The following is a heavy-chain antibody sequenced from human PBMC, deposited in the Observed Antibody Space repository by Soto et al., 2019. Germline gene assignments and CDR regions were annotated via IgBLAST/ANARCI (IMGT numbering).Heavy chain of an antibody. CDR1: GGTFSRYA. CDR3: ASGRSWYYYDSSGYPGVG. V-gene: IGHV1-69*13. D-gene: IGHD3-22*01. Sequence: SVKGSCQASGGTFSRYAISWVRQAPGQGLEWMGGIIPIFGTANYAQKFQGRVTITADESTSTAYMELSSLRSEDTAVYYCASGRSWYYYDSSGYPGVGWGQGTLITVSS. CDR2: IIPIFGTA. J-gene: IGHJ4*02.